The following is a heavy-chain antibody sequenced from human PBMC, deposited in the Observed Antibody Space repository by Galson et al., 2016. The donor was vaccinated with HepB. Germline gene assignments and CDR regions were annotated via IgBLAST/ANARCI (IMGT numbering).Heavy chain of an antibody. J-gene: IGHJ4*02. CDR3: VMDLTGDWFRGH. V-gene: IGHV3-48*02. D-gene: IGHD3-9*01. CDR2: IGSRDSIM. Sequence: SLRLSCATSGFTFSAYTMNWVRQAPGKGLEWISYIGSRDSIMCYADSVRGRFTISRDDAENSLFLQMNSLRYEDTAVYYCVMDLTGDWFRGHWGQGSLVIVSS. CDR1: GFTFSAYT.